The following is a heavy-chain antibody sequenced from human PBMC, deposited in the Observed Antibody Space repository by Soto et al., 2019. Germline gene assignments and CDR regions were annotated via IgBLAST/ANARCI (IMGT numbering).Heavy chain of an antibody. CDR1: GGSISSYY. V-gene: IGHV4-59*01. D-gene: IGHD3-9*01. CDR3: ARVRLVKYYYYYGMDV. J-gene: IGHJ6*02. Sequence: SETLSLTCTVSGGSISSYYWSWIRQPPGKGLEWIGYIYYSGSTNYNPSLKSRVTISVDTSKNQFSLKLSSVTAADTAVYYCARVRLVKYYYYYGMDVWGQGTTVTVSS. CDR2: IYYSGST.